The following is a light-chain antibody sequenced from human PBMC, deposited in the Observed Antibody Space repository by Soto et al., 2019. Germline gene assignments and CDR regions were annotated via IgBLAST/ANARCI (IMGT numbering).Light chain of an antibody. Sequence: EIVLTQSPATLSLSPGDSATLSCRASPSVTSNLAWYQQAIGQAPRLLIYDESNRAAGIPDRFSGSGSGTDLTLTISRLEPEDFAVYYCQKRSNWPWTCGQGTKVDIK. CDR3: QKRSNWPWT. CDR2: DES. V-gene: IGKV3-11*01. J-gene: IGKJ1*01. CDR1: PSVTSN.